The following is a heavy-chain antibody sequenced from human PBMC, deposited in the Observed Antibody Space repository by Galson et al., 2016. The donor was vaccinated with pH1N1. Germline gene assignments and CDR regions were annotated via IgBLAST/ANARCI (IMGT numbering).Heavy chain of an antibody. V-gene: IGHV2-5*02. Sequence: PALVKPTQTLTLTCTFSGFSLTNSGVAVGWIRQPPGKALEWLALFYWDGDQRPSPSLKSRLTITKDTSKNQVVLTMTNVDPVDTATYYCAHRRRGSGTPGVYDYWGQGTLVTVSS. CDR1: GFSLTNSGVA. J-gene: IGHJ4*02. CDR2: FYWDGDQ. D-gene: IGHD3-10*01. CDR3: AHRRRGSGTPGVYDY.